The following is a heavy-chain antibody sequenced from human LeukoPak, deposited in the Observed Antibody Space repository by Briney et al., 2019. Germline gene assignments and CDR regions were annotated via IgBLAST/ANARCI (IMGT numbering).Heavy chain of an antibody. CDR3: TRDPLLWFGELYDY. D-gene: IGHD3-10*01. V-gene: IGHV3-49*04. J-gene: IGHJ4*02. CDR1: GFTFSSYW. Sequence: GGSLRLSCAASGFTFSSYWMTWVRQAPGKGLEWVGFIRSKAYGGTTEYAASVKGRFTISRDDSKSIAYLQMNSLKTEDTAVYYCTRDPLLWFGELYDYWGQGTLVTVSS. CDR2: IRSKAYGGTT.